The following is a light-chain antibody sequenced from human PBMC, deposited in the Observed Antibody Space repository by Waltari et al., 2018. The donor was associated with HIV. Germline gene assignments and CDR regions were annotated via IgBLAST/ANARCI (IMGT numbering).Light chain of an antibody. J-gene: IGLJ2*01. CDR2: GVT. V-gene: IGLV2-14*03. CDR1: TRDIGDF. Sequence: SALTQPAAVSGSLGQSVTISCTGATRDIGDFGSWYQQLTGKAPPLLFSGVTRRSSGISHRFLASKSGATASLTISRLQADDEGCYYCSSTADLESVTFGGGT. CDR3: SSTADLESVT.